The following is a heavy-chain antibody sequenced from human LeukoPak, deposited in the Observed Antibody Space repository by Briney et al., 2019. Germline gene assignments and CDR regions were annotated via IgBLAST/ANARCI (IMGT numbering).Heavy chain of an antibody. Sequence: GGSLRLSCAASGFTFNTFNMNWVRQAPGKGLEWVSSTTSGGDYIYYADSVKGRFTTSRDNAKNSLSLQLNSLRVEDTAVYYCARGHYDVLAASYKWTPDYWGQGTLVTVSS. D-gene: IGHD3-9*01. CDR3: ARGHYDVLAASYKWTPDY. CDR1: GFTFNTFN. J-gene: IGHJ4*02. V-gene: IGHV3-21*01. CDR2: TTSGGDYI.